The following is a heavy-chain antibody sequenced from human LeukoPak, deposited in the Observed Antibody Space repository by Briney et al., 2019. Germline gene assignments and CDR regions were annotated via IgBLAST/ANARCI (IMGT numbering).Heavy chain of an antibody. J-gene: IGHJ2*01. Sequence: GGSLRLSCAASGFXFADYAIHWVRQIPGGGLEWVSLTSGDGGTTYFADSVEGRFTISRDNSKNSLYLQMNSLRTEDTAFYYCAKDMVWGWFFDLWGRGTLVTVSS. CDR3: AKDMVWGWFFDL. CDR2: TSGDGGTT. D-gene: IGHD7-27*01. CDR1: GFXFADYA. V-gene: IGHV3-43*02.